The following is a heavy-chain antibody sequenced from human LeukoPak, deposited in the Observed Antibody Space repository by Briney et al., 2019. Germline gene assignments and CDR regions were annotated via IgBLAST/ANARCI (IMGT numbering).Heavy chain of an antibody. J-gene: IGHJ4*02. CDR3: ARASSSGSYYRPFDY. Sequence: SVKVSCKASGYTFTSYDINWVRQATGQGLEWMGGIIPIFGTANYAQKFQGRVTITTDESTSTAYMELSSLRSDDTAVYYCARASSSGSYYRPFDYWGQGTLVTVSS. CDR2: IIPIFGTA. D-gene: IGHD3-10*01. V-gene: IGHV1-69*05. CDR1: GYTFTSYD.